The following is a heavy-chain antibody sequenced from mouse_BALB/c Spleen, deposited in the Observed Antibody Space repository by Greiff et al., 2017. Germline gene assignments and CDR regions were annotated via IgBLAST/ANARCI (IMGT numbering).Heavy chain of an antibody. CDR2: ISSGGST. CDR1: GFTFSSYA. CDR3: ARGGNYDYAMDY. V-gene: IGHV5-6-5*01. D-gene: IGHD1-1*02. Sequence: EVQLQESGGGLVKPGGSLKLSCAASGFTFSSYAMSWVRQTPEKRLEWVASISSGGSTYYPDSVKGRFTISRDNARNILYLQMSSLRSEDTAMYYCARGGNYDYAMDYWGQGTSVTVSS. J-gene: IGHJ4*01.